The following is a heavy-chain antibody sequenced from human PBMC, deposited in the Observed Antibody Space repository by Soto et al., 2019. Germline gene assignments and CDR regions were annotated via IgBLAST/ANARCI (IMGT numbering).Heavy chain of an antibody. J-gene: IGHJ6*02. CDR1: GGTFSSYA. D-gene: IGHD2-2*02. CDR3: ARASIPAAIPVFYYYGMDV. V-gene: IGHV1-69*13. Sequence: SVKVSCKASGGTFSSYAISWVRQAPGQGLEWMGGIIPIFGTANYAQKFQGRVTITADESTSTAYMELSSLRPEDTAVYYCARASIPAAIPVFYYYGMDVWGQGTTVTVPS. CDR2: IIPIFGTA.